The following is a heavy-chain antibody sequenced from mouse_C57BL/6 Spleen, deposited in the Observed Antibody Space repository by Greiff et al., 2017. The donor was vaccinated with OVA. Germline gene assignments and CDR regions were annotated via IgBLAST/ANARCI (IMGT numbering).Heavy chain of an antibody. Sequence: VQVVESGPGLVQPSQSLSITCTVSGFSLTSYGVHWVRQSPGKGLEWLGVIWRGGSTDYNAAFMSRLSITKDNSKSQVFFKMNSLQADDTAIYYCAKRGDGYRWYFDVWGTGTTVTVSS. D-gene: IGHD2-3*01. CDR1: GFSLTSYG. CDR2: IWRGGST. J-gene: IGHJ1*03. V-gene: IGHV2-5*01. CDR3: AKRGDGYRWYFDV.